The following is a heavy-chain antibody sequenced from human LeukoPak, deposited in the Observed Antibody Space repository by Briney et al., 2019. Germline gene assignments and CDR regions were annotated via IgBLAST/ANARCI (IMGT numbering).Heavy chain of an antibody. Sequence: ASVKVSCKASGYTFTSYAMHWVRQAPGQRLEWMGWISAYNGNTNYAQKLQGRVTMTTDTSTSTAYMELRSLRSDDTAVYYCARDRVTMIVVAILGDYYYGMDVWGQGTTVTVSS. CDR1: GYTFTSYA. CDR3: ARDRVTMIVVAILGDYYYGMDV. J-gene: IGHJ6*02. V-gene: IGHV1-18*01. D-gene: IGHD3-22*01. CDR2: ISAYNGNT.